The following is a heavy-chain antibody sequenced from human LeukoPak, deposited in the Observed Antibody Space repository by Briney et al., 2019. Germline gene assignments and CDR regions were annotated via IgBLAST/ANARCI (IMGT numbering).Heavy chain of an antibody. CDR2: IFHSGDV. CDR1: GYSISSGYY. J-gene: IGHJ4*02. V-gene: IGHV4-38-2*02. Sequence: SETLSLTCTVSGYSISSGYYWGWIRQPPGKGPEWIGSIFHSGDVYYNPSLKSRVTLSVDPSKNRSSLKLTSVTAADTAIYYCARVVASTSIDSWGQGTLVTVSS. CDR3: ARVVASTSIDS. D-gene: IGHD2-15*01.